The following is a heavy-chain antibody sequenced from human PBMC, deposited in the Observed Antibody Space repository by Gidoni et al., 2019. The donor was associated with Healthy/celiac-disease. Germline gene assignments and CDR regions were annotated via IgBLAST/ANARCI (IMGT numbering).Heavy chain of an antibody. CDR1: GVSISSYY. CDR3: AREHSSSWWAQGQYYFDY. J-gene: IGHJ4*02. D-gene: IGHD6-13*01. CDR2: IYTSGST. Sequence: QVQLQESGPGLVKPSETLSLTCTVSGVSISSYYWSWIRQPAGKGLEWIGRIYTSGSTNYNPSLKSRVTMSVDTSKNQFSLKLSSVTAADTAVYYCAREHSSSWWAQGQYYFDYWGQGTLVTVSS. V-gene: IGHV4-4*07.